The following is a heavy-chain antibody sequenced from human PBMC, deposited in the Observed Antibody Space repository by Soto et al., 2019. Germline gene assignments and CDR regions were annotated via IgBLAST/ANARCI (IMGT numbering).Heavy chain of an antibody. J-gene: IGHJ4*02. CDR1: GGSISSGGFS. V-gene: IGHV4-30-2*01. Sequence: QLQLQESGSRLVKASQTLSLTCAVSGGSISSGGFSCNWIRQPPGKGMEWIGYIYHSGSTYFNPSRQSRVTMSVDTSTIQFPLKLSSVTAAETAVYYCASRVRDYFDYWGQGTAVTVPS. CDR2: IYHSGST. CDR3: ASRVRDYFDY.